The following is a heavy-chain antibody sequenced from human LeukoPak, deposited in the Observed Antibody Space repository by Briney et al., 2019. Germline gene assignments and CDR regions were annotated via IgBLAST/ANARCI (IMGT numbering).Heavy chain of an antibody. CDR3: ARDVGQWLVVGGGGFDY. D-gene: IGHD6-19*01. CDR1: GFTFSSYA. Sequence: SGGSLRLSCAASGFTFSSYAMHWVRQAPGKGLEWLAVISYDGSNKYYADSVKGRFTISRDNSKNTLYLQMNSLRAGDTAVYYCARDVGQWLVVGGGGFDYWGQGTLVTVSS. CDR2: ISYDGSNK. J-gene: IGHJ4*02. V-gene: IGHV3-30*04.